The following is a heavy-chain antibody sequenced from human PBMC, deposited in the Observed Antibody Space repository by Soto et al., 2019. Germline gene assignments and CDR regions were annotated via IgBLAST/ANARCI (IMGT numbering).Heavy chain of an antibody. V-gene: IGHV1-18*04. CDR3: ARVGSGSYYVSVYYSGMDV. D-gene: IGHD3-10*01. J-gene: IGHJ6*02. CDR1: GYTYTSDV. Sequence: GASVKGAWKSAGYTYTSDVGSRRRQAPGQGLEWMGWISAYNGNTNYAQKLQGRVTMTTDTSTSTAYMELRSLRSDDTAVYYCARVGSGSYYVSVYYSGMDVWGQGTTVTLSS. CDR2: ISAYNGNT.